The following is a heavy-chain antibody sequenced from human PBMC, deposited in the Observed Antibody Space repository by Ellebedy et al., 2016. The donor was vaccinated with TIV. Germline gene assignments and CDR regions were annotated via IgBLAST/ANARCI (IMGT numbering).Heavy chain of an antibody. CDR1: GFTFENHA. V-gene: IGHV3-23*01. Sequence: GESLKISXAASGFTFENHAMTWVRQAPGKGLEWVSSITGGSTATHNADSVKGRFTISRDNSKNTLYLQMNSLRAEDTAVYYCAKDVGAAAPYYFDCWGQGTLVTVSS. J-gene: IGHJ4*02. CDR3: AKDVGAAAPYYFDC. CDR2: ITGGSTAT. D-gene: IGHD6-13*01.